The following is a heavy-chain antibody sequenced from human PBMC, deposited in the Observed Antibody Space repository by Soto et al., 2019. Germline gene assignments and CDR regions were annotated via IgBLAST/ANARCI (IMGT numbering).Heavy chain of an antibody. V-gene: IGHV1-18*04. CDR3: ATKRGAVSTYDF. Sequence: AASVKVSCKASSYIFSSYGITWVRQAPGQGLEWMGWISVSKGNTKYAQNLQGRVTMTADTSTGTAYLELRSLRSDDTAVYYCATKRGAVSTYDFWGQGTQVTVSS. D-gene: IGHD3-16*01. CDR2: ISVSKGNT. CDR1: SYIFSSYG. J-gene: IGHJ4*02.